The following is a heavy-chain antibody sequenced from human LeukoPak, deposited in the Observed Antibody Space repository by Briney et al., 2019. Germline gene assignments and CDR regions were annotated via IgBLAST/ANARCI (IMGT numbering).Heavy chain of an antibody. J-gene: IGHJ4*02. CDR2: ISYDENNK. V-gene: IGHV3-30*04. CDR1: GFTFSSSA. Sequence: PGGSLRLSCAASGFTFSSSAMHWVRQAPGKGLEWVAVISYDENNKYYADSVKGRFTISRDNSKNTLYLQMNSLRAEDTAVYYCARGADYWGQGTLVTVSS. CDR3: ARGADY.